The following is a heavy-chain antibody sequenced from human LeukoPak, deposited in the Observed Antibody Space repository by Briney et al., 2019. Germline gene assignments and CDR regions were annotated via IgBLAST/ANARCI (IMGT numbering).Heavy chain of an antibody. D-gene: IGHD6-13*01. CDR1: GFTFSNYG. J-gene: IGHJ3*02. V-gene: IGHV3-30*02. Sequence: GGSLRLSCAASGFTFSNYGIHWVRQAPGKGLEWVTFMQYDGSDKFYADSVKGRFTISRDNSKNTVYLQMNSLRAEDTAVYYCARVLAMRIAAAGTPGAFDIWGQGTMVTVSS. CDR3: ARVLAMRIAAAGTPGAFDI. CDR2: MQYDGSDK.